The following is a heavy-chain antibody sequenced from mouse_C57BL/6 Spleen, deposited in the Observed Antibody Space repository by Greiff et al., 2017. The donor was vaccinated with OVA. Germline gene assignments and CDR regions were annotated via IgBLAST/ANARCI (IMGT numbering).Heavy chain of an antibody. Sequence: VQLQQSGAELVKPGASVKISCKASGYAFSSYWMNWVKQRPGKGLEWIGQIYPGDGDTNYNGKFKGKATLTADKSSSTAYMQLSSLTSEDSAVYFCARYNDYDRAWFAYWGQGTLVTVSA. J-gene: IGHJ3*01. D-gene: IGHD2-4*01. CDR3: ARYNDYDRAWFAY. CDR1: GYAFSSYW. CDR2: IYPGDGDT. V-gene: IGHV1-80*01.